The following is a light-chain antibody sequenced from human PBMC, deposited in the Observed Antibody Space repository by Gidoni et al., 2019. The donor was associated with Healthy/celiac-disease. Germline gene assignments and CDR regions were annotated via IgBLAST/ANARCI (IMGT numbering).Light chain of an antibody. J-gene: IGLJ2*01. Sequence: QSVLTQPPSVSGAPGQRVPISCTGSSSNIGACYAVHWYQQLPGTAPKLLIYVNSNRPSGVPVRFSGSKSGTSASLAITGLQAEDEADYYCQSYDSSLSGSVVFGGGTKLTVL. CDR1: SSNIGACYA. V-gene: IGLV1-40*01. CDR2: VNS. CDR3: QSYDSSLSGSVV.